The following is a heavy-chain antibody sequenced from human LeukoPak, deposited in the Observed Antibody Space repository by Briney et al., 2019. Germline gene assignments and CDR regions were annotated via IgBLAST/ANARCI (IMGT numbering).Heavy chain of an antibody. CDR3: ARGFGVLRYFDPRYYFDY. V-gene: IGHV1-18*01. Sequence: ASVKVSCKASGYTFTSYGISWVRQAPGQGLEWMGWISAYNGNTNYAQKLQGRVTMTTDTSTSTAYMELRSLRSDDTAVYYCARGFGVLRYFDPRYYFDYWGQGTLVTVSS. J-gene: IGHJ4*02. CDR2: ISAYNGNT. D-gene: IGHD3-9*01. CDR1: GYTFTSYG.